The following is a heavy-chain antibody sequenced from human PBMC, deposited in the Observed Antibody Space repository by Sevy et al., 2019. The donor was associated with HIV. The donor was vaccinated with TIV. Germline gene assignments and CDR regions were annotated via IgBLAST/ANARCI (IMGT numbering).Heavy chain of an antibody. V-gene: IGHV3-30-3*01. CDR1: GFAFSSHA. D-gene: IGHD6-13*01. CDR3: ARDGGYSIKWYPLY. CDR2: ISYEGTET. Sequence: GGSLRLSCAASGFAFSSHAMHWVHQAPGKGLEWVGVISYEGTETFYAASVEGRFTISRDNSKSMLSLQINSLRPEDTAVYYCARDGGYSIKWYPLYWGQGTLVTVSS. J-gene: IGHJ4*01.